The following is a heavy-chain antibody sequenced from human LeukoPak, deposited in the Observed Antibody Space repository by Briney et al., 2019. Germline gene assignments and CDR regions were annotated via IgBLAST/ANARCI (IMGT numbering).Heavy chain of an antibody. CDR3: ARDLDYYDSSGYYWGGDPFDY. J-gene: IGHJ4*02. D-gene: IGHD3-22*01. CDR1: GFPFSNAW. V-gene: IGHV3-21*01. Sequence: GGSLRLSCAASGFPFSNAWMSWVRQAPGKGLEWVSSISSSSSYIYYADSVKGRFTISRDNAKNSLYLQINSLRAEDTAVYYCARDLDYYDSSGYYWGGDPFDYWGQGTLVTVSS. CDR2: ISSSSSYI.